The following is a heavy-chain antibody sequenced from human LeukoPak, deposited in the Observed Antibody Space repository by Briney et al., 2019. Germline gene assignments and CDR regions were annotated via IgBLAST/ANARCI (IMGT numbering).Heavy chain of an antibody. Sequence: ASETLSLTCTVSGYSISSGYDWGWMRQAPGKGLEWLGSISQSGNTYNNPSLKSRVTLSVDTSKNQVSLKLTSVSAADTAVYYWARSKINDYLKYGGPGILVPVSP. CDR3: ARSKINDYLKY. D-gene: IGHD3-16*01. CDR1: GYSISSGYD. CDR2: ISQSGNT. V-gene: IGHV4-38-2*02. J-gene: IGHJ4*02.